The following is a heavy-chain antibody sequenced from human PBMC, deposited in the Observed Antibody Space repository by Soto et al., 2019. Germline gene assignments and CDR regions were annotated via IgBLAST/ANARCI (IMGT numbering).Heavy chain of an antibody. D-gene: IGHD3-22*01. CDR2: IWYDGSNK. CDR1: GFTFSSYG. CDR3: ARDYYDSSGPFDI. J-gene: IGHJ3*02. V-gene: IGHV3-33*01. Sequence: GGSLRLSCAASGFTFSSYGMHWVRQAPGKGLEWVAVIWYDGSNKYYADSVKGRFTISRDNSKNTLYLQMNSLRAEDTAVYYCARDYYDSSGPFDIWGQRTMVTVSS.